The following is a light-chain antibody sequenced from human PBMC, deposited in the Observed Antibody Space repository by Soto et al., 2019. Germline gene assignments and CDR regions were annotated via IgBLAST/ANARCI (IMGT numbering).Light chain of an antibody. CDR2: EVS. CDR1: SSDVGRYNY. Sequence: QSVLTQPASVSGSPGQSITISCTGTSSDVGRYNYVSWYQQHPGKAPKLMIYEVSSRPSGVSNRFSGSKSGTASLTISGLQAGDEADYYCTSYASSNTLVFGGGTQLTVL. V-gene: IGLV2-14*01. CDR3: TSYASSNTLV. J-gene: IGLJ3*02.